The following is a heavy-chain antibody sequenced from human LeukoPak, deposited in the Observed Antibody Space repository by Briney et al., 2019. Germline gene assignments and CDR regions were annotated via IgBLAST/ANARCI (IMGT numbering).Heavy chain of an antibody. J-gene: IGHJ4*02. CDR3: ARWGGTRQYYFDY. V-gene: IGHV3-33*01. Sequence: GRSLRLSCAVSGFVFTDYGVHCVRQAPGKGLEWVAVTRFDGSIKQYADSVKGRFTISRDDSKNTLYLQMNFLKSEDTAVYYCARWGGTRQYYFDYWGQGTLVTVSS. CDR2: TRFDGSIK. D-gene: IGHD1-1*01. CDR1: GFVFTDYG.